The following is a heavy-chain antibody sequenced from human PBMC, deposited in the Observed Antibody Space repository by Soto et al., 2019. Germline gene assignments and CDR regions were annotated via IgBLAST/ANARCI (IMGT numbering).Heavy chain of an antibody. D-gene: IGHD3-3*01. CDR3: VRGQPHRITIFEVVIRSYDYGMDV. J-gene: IGHJ6*02. V-gene: IGHV4-34*01. Sequence: QVQLQQWGAGLLKPSETLSLTCAVYGGSFTGYYCTWIRQTPGKGLEWIGEINYRGSTYYTPSLESRITLAVDTSKTQFSLECRSVTAADTAVYFCVRGQPHRITIFEVVIRSYDYGMDVWGQGTKVTVSS. CDR2: INYRGST. CDR1: GGSFTGYY.